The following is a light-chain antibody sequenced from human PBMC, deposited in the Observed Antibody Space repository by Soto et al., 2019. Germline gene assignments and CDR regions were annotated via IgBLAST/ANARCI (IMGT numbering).Light chain of an antibody. CDR3: QQYNNWRQT. J-gene: IGKJ1*01. Sequence: EIVMTQSPATLSVSPGERATLSCRVSQSVSSNLAWYQQKPGQAPRLLIYGASTRATGIPARFSGSGSGTEFTLTISSLQSEDFAVYYCQQYNNWRQTFGQGTKVEIK. V-gene: IGKV3-15*01. CDR1: QSVSSN. CDR2: GAS.